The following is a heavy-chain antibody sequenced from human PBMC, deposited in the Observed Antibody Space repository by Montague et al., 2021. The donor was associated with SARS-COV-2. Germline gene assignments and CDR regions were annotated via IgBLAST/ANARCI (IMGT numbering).Heavy chain of an antibody. CDR1: GGSISSYY. D-gene: IGHD6-19*01. CDR2: FYTTGST. CDR3: ASSTFYSSGWGDNWYFDL. V-gene: IGHV4-4*07. Sequence: SQTLSLTCTVSGGSISSYYWRWIRQPSGKGLEWIGRFYTTGSTNYNPSLKSRVTASVDTSKKQFSLMQSSVNAADTAVLYCASSTFYSSGWGDNWYFDLWGRGALVAVAS. J-gene: IGHJ2*01.